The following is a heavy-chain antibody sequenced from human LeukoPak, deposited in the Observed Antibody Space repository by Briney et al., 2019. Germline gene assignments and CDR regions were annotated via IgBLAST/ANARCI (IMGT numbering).Heavy chain of an antibody. Sequence: PGGSLRLSCAASGFTFSSYAMSWVRQAPGKGLEWVSGITYSGGSTYYADSVKGRFTISRDNSQNTLYLQMNSLRVEDTAVYYCAKTWGYDILTGCHVWGQGTLVTVSS. CDR2: ITYSGGST. J-gene: IGHJ4*02. V-gene: IGHV3-23*01. CDR3: AKTWGYDILTGCHV. CDR1: GFTFSSYA. D-gene: IGHD3-9*01.